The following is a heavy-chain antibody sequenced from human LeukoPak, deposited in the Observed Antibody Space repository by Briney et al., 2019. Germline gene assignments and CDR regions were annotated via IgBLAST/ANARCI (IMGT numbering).Heavy chain of an antibody. CDR1: GFTFSSYW. CDR2: ISQDVSHK. Sequence: GGSLRLSCAASGFTFSSYWMSWVRQAPGKGLQSVAYISQDVSHKYYVDSVKGLFTISRDNAKNSLHLEMNSLRAEDTALYYCARVGYNGWNFENWGQGTLVTVSS. CDR3: ARVGYNGWNFEN. V-gene: IGHV3-7*01. J-gene: IGHJ4*02. D-gene: IGHD5-12*01.